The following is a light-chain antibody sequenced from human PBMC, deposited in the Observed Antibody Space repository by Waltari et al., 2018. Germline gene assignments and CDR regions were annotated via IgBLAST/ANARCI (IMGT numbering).Light chain of an antibody. CDR1: NSNIGSNT. CDR3: AAWDDSLSGRV. Sequence: QSVLTQPPSASGTPGQGVTISCSRSNSNIGSNTVSWYQQFPGTAPQLLIHTDTQRPSGVPDRFSGSKSGTSASLAISGLQSEDEAHYFCAAWDDSLSGRVFGGGTKVTVI. J-gene: IGLJ3*02. V-gene: IGLV1-44*01. CDR2: TDT.